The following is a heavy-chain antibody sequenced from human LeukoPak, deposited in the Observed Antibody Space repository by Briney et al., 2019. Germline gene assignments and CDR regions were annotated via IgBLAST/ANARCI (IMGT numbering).Heavy chain of an antibody. V-gene: IGHV4-59*08. J-gene: IGHJ4*02. CDR1: GVSISSYY. CDR2: ISDIGSI. CDR3: AGHHPRNTVDF. Sequence: SETLSLTCTVSGVSISSYYWSWIRQPPGKGLEWIAYISDIGSINYNPSLKSRVTISLDTSKNQFSLKLSSVTAADTAVYYCAGHHPRNTVDFWGQGNLVTVSS. D-gene: IGHD2/OR15-2a*01.